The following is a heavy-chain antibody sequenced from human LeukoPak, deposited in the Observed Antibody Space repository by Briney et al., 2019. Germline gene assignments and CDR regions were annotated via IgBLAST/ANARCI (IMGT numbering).Heavy chain of an antibody. CDR1: GFTFSSYA. Sequence: GRSLRLSCAASGFTFSSYAMHWVRQAPGKGLEWVAVISYDGSNKYYADSVKGRFTISRDNSKNTLYLQMNSLRAEDTAVYYCAKESLHVVWGQGTLVTVSS. D-gene: IGHD2-15*01. CDR2: ISYDGSNK. J-gene: IGHJ4*02. V-gene: IGHV3-30*04. CDR3: AKESLHVV.